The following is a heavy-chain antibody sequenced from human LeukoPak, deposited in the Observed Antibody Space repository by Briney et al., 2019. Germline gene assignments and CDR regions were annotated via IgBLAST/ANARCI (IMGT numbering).Heavy chain of an antibody. Sequence: PSETLSLTCTVSGGSISSYYWSWIRQPAGKGLEWIGRIYTSGSTNYNPSLKSRVTISVDTSKNQFSLKLSSVTAADTAVYYCASGIAAAGTVYFQHWGQGTLVTVSS. D-gene: IGHD6-13*01. CDR1: GGSISSYY. CDR2: IYTSGST. V-gene: IGHV4-4*07. J-gene: IGHJ1*01. CDR3: ASGIAAAGTVYFQH.